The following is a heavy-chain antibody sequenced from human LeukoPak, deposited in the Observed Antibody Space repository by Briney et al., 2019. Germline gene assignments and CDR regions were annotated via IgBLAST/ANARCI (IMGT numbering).Heavy chain of an antibody. CDR1: GGSISSYY. Sequence: SETLSLTCTVSGGSISSYYWSWIRQPPGKGLEWIGYIFYSGSTKYNPSLKSRVTISVDTSKSQFSLKLSSVNAADTAVYHCAKSSLYCTSASCSYYFDYWGQGTLVTVSS. V-gene: IGHV4-59*01. J-gene: IGHJ4*02. CDR3: AKSSLYCTSASCSYYFDY. CDR2: IFYSGST. D-gene: IGHD2-2*01.